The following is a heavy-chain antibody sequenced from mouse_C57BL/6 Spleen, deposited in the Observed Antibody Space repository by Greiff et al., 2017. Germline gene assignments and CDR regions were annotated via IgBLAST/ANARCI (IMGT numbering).Heavy chain of an antibody. CDR1: GYTFNDYN. J-gene: IGHJ1*03. CDR3: ARNYGSSPRWYFDV. Sequence: EVQLQQSGPELVKPGASVKMSCKASGYTFNDYNMHWVKQSHGKSLEWIGYINPNNGGTSYNQKFKGKATLTVNKSSSTAYMEFRSLTSEDSAVYYCARNYGSSPRWYFDVWGTGTTVTVSS. V-gene: IGHV1-22*01. D-gene: IGHD1-1*01. CDR2: INPNNGGT.